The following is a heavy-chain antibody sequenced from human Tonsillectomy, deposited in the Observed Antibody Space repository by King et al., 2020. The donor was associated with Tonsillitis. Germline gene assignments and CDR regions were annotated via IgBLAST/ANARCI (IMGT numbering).Heavy chain of an antibody. CDR2: ISYNGNT. D-gene: IGHD2-8*01. J-gene: IGHJ5*02. Sequence: VQLQESGPGLVKPSQTLSLTCSVSGDSISSGEYYWSWIRQHPQKGLEWIGYISYNGNTYYNPSLQIRVTMSRDTSKNQFSLKLSSVTAADTAVYYCVREYCSDGVCPGWLDPWGQGALVTVSS. V-gene: IGHV4-31*03. CDR3: VREYCSDGVCPGWLDP. CDR1: GDSISSGEYY.